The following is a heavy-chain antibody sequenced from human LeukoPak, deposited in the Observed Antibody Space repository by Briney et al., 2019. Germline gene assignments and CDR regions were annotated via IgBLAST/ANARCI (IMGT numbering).Heavy chain of an antibody. CDR2: ISGSGGST. V-gene: IGHV3-23*01. CDR3: AKDRRDTAMISYYFDY. CDR1: GFTFSSYA. J-gene: IGHJ4*02. D-gene: IGHD5-18*01. Sequence: GGSLRLSCAASGFTFSSYAMSWVRQAPGKGLEWVSAISGSGGSTYYADPVKGRFTISRDNSKNTLYVQMNSLRAEDTAVYYCAKDRRDTAMISYYFDYWGQGTLVTVSS.